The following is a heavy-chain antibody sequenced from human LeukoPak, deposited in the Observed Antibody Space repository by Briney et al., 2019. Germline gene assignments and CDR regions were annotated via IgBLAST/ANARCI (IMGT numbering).Heavy chain of an antibody. J-gene: IGHJ4*02. V-gene: IGHV1-69*01. CDR2: IIPIFGTA. CDR3: ARGGYDFWSLPDY. D-gene: IGHD3-3*01. Sequence: SVKVSCKASGGTFSSYGISWVRQAPGQGLEWMGGIIPIFGTANYAQKFQGRVTITADESTSTAYMELSSLRSEDTAVYYCARGGYDFWSLPDYWGQGTLVTVSS. CDR1: GGTFSSYG.